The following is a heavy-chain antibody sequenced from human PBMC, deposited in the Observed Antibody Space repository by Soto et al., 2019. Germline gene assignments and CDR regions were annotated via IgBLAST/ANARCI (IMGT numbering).Heavy chain of an antibody. Sequence: QVQLVQSGAEVKKPGSSVKVSCKASGGTFSSYAISWVRQAPGQGLEWMGGIIPIFGTANYAQKFQGRVTITADESTSTAYMELSSLRSEYTAVYYCARVNIGSYYPRVWYYFDYWGQGTLVTVSS. CDR3: ARVNIGSYYPRVWYYFDY. D-gene: IGHD1-26*01. V-gene: IGHV1-69*01. J-gene: IGHJ4*02. CDR1: GGTFSSYA. CDR2: IIPIFGTA.